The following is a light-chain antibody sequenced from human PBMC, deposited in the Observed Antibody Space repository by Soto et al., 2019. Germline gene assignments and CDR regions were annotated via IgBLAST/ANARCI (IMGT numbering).Light chain of an antibody. CDR1: QSVGSS. CDR3: QQYNVWWT. Sequence: EIVMTQSPATLSVSPGERATLSCRASQSVGSSLAWYQQRPGQTPRLLIFNASTRASGIPTRFSGSGSGSDFSLAISSLQSEDFAVYYCQQYNVWWTFGQGTKVE. CDR2: NAS. J-gene: IGKJ1*01. V-gene: IGKV3-15*01.